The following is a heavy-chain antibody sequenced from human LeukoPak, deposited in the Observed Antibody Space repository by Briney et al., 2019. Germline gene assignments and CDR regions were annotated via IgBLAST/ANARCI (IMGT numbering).Heavy chain of an antibody. D-gene: IGHD6-19*01. J-gene: IGHJ4*02. Sequence: GGSLRLSCAASGFSFSRYSMNWVRQVPGKGLEWVSCISSSSSYKYYADSVKGRFTISRDNAKNSLYLQMNSLRAEDTAVYYCARDIAVAGVFDYWGQGTLVTVSS. CDR2: ISSSSSYK. CDR3: ARDIAVAGVFDY. V-gene: IGHV3-21*01. CDR1: GFSFSRYS.